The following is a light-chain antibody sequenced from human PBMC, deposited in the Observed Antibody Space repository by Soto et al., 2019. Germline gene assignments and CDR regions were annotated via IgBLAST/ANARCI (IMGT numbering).Light chain of an antibody. CDR2: DVG. CDR3: SSYTTSSTYV. Sequence: QSVLTQPASVSGSPGQSIGISCTGTSSDVGGYNYVSWYQQVPGKAPKLMIYDVGNRPAGVSNRFSGTKSGNTASLTISGLQAEDEAEYYCSSYTTSSTYVFGTVTKVTVL. J-gene: IGLJ1*01. CDR1: SSDVGGYNY. V-gene: IGLV2-14*01.